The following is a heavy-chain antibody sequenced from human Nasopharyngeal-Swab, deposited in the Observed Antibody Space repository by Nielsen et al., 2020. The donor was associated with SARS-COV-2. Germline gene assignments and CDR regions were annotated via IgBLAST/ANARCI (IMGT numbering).Heavy chain of an antibody. CDR1: GFTFSSYW. J-gene: IGHJ6*02. V-gene: IGHV3-7*01. Sequence: GRSLRLAWAASGFTFSSYWMSWVRQAPGKGLEWVANIKQDGSEKYYVDSVKGRFTISRDNAKNSLYLQMNSLRAEDTAVYYCARDSFSRVGAAGSSHYYYYGMDVWGQGTTVTVSS. CDR2: IKQDGSEK. CDR3: ARDSFSRVGAAGSSHYYYYGMDV. D-gene: IGHD6-13*01.